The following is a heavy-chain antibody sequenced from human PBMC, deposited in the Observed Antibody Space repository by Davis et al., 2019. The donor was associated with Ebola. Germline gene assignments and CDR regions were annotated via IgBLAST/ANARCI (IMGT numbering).Heavy chain of an antibody. V-gene: IGHV3-7*03. CDR3: ARDRGEYDFWSGYYFYYYYGMDV. J-gene: IGHJ6*02. D-gene: IGHD3-3*01. CDR2: IKQDGSEK. Sequence: GESLKISCTASGFTFGDYAMSWVRQAPGKGLEWVANIKQDGSEKYYVDSVKGRFTISRDNAKNSLYLQMISLRAEDTAVYYCARDRGEYDFWSGYYFYYYYGMDVWGQGTTVTVSS. CDR1: GFTFGDYA.